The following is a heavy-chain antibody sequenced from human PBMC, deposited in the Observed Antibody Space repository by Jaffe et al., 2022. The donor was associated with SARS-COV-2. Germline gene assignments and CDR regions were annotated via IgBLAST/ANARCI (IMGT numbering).Heavy chain of an antibody. V-gene: IGHV3-30*18. Sequence: QVQLVESGGGVVQPGRSLRLSCAASGFTFSSYGMHWVRQAPGKGLEWVAVISYDGSNKYYADSVKGRFTISRDNSKNTLYLQMNSLRAEDTAVYYCAKDSSTGLYYFDYWGQGTLVTVSS. CDR3: AKDSSTGLYYFDY. J-gene: IGHJ4*02. CDR1: GFTFSSYG. CDR2: ISYDGSNK. D-gene: IGHD6-19*01.